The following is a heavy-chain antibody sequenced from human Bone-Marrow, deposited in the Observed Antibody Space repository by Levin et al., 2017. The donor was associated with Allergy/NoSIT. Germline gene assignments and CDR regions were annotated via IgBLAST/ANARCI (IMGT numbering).Heavy chain of an antibody. V-gene: IGHV2-70*04. J-gene: IGHJ2*01. CDR2: IDWDDDK. CDR3: ARIDFSGWYFDL. Sequence: SGPTLVKPTQTLTLTCTFSGFSLTNTGMRLSWVRQSPGKALEWLARIDWDDDKFYSKSLEPRLTISKDTSKNQVVLTMTNLDPVDTATYFCARIDFSGWYFDLWGRGILVTVSA. CDR1: GFSLTNTGMR. D-gene: IGHD3-10*01.